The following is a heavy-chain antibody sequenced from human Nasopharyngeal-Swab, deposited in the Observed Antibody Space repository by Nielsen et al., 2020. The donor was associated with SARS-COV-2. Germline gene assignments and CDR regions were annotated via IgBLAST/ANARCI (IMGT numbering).Heavy chain of an antibody. J-gene: IGHJ4*02. CDR1: GGSISSSSYY. D-gene: IGHD3-16*01. CDR2: IYYSGST. Sequence: SETLSLTCTVSGGSISSSSYYWGWIRQPPGKGLEWIGSIYYSGSTYYNPSLKSRVTISVDTSKNQFSLKLSSVTAADTAVYYCARLQRGITFGGPGVFDSWGQGTLVTVSS. CDR3: ARLQRGITFGGPGVFDS. V-gene: IGHV4-39*01.